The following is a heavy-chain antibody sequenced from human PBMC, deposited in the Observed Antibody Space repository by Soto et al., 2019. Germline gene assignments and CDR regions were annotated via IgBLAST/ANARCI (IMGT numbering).Heavy chain of an antibody. CDR2: ISAYNGNT. Sequence: QVQLVQSGAEVKKPGASVKVSCKASGYTFTSYGISWVRQAPGQGLEWMGWISAYNGNTNYAQKLQGRVTMTTDTSPSKDYMELRSLRSDDTAVYYCERDLIPGLVDHWGQGTLVTVSS. D-gene: IGHD1-26*01. CDR1: GYTFTSYG. CDR3: ERDLIPGLVDH. J-gene: IGHJ4*02. V-gene: IGHV1-18*01.